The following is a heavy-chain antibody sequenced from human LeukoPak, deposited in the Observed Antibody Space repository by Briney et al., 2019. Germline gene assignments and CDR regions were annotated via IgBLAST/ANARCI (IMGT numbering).Heavy chain of an antibody. CDR2: ISPSGDSP. J-gene: IGHJ4*02. CDR1: GFTLTQYY. CDR3: ARLVTGSNPADF. D-gene: IGHD1-26*01. V-gene: IGHV1-46*01. Sequence: ASVKVSCKASGFTLTQYYLHWVRQAPGQGLEFVGMISPSGDSPTYTQKFQGRVTMTRDLSTCTVYMELSKLRSEDTAVYFCARLVTGSNPADFWGQGTLVTVSS.